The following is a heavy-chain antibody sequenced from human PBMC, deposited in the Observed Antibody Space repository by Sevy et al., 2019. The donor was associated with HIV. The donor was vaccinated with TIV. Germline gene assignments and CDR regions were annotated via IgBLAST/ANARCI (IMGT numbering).Heavy chain of an antibody. V-gene: IGHV1-18*01. CDR3: ARDSVYYDSSGFSLHIDY. D-gene: IGHD3-22*01. CDR2: ISAYNGNT. CDR1: GYTFTSYG. Sequence: ASVKVSCKASGYTFTSYGISWVRQAPGQGLEWMGWISAYNGNTNYAQKLQGRVTMTTDTSTSTAYMELWSLRSDDTAVYHCARDSVYYDSSGFSLHIDYWGQGTLVTVSS. J-gene: IGHJ4*02.